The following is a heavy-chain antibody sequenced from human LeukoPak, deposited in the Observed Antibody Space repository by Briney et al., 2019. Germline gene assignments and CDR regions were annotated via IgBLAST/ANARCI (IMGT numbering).Heavy chain of an antibody. V-gene: IGHV3-23*01. J-gene: IGHJ4*02. CDR3: AARPGEVAVPYDY. Sequence: GGPLRLSCAASGFTFSTYAMTWVRQAPGKGLEWVSLISRGGDGTYYADSVKGRFAISRDSSKNTLYLQMHSLRAEDTAVYYCAARPGEVAVPYDYWGQGTLVTVSS. CDR1: GFTFSTYA. D-gene: IGHD2-15*01. CDR2: ISRGGDGT.